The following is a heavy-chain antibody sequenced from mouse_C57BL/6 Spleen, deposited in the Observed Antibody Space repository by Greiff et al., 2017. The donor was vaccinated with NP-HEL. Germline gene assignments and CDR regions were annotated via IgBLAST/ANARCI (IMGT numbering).Heavy chain of an antibody. CDR2: ISYDGSN. CDR3: AREYWDAYFDY. J-gene: IGHJ2*01. CDR1: GYSITSGYY. Sequence: EVKLQESGPGLVKPSQSLSLTCSVTGYSITSGYYWNWIRQFPGNKLEWMGYISYDGSNNYNPSLKNRISITRDTSKNQFFLKLNSVTTEDTATYYCAREYWDAYFDYWGQGTTLTVSS. D-gene: IGHD4-1*01. V-gene: IGHV3-6*01.